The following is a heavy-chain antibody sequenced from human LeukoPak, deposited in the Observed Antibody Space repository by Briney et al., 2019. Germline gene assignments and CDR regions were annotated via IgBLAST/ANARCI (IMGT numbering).Heavy chain of an antibody. D-gene: IGHD1-26*01. CDR2: IDPSDSYT. J-gene: IGHJ4*02. Sequence: KVSCKGSGYSFTSYWISWVRQMPGKGLEWMGRIDPSDSYTNYSPSFQGHVTISADKSISTAYLQWSSLKASDTAMYYCARHWDGYFDYWGQGTLVTVSS. CDR1: GYSFTSYW. V-gene: IGHV5-10-1*01. CDR3: ARHWDGYFDY.